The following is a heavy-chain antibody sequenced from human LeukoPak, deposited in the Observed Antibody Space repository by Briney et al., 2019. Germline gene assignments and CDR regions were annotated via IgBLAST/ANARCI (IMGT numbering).Heavy chain of an antibody. CDR1: GFTFSSYR. Sequence: PGGSLRLSCAASGFTFSSYRMNWVCHAPGKGLEWVSSISTGSSNIYYADSVKGRFTISRDNAKNSLYLQMNSLRAEDTAVYYCARTLDYYFDYWGQGTLVTVSS. D-gene: IGHD1-1*01. CDR3: ARTLDYYFDY. J-gene: IGHJ4*02. V-gene: IGHV3-21*01. CDR2: ISTGSSNI.